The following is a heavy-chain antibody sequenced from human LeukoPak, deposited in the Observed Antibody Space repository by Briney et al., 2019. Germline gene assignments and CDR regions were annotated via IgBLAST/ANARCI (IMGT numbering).Heavy chain of an antibody. J-gene: IGHJ4*02. CDR3: ARGLRSITMVRGAIYFDY. D-gene: IGHD3-10*01. Sequence: SETLSLTCAVYGVSFSGYYWSWIRQPPGKGLEWIGEINHSGSTNYNPSLKSRVTISVDTSKNQFSLKLSSVTAADTAVYYCARGLRSITMVRGAIYFDYWGQGTLVTVSS. V-gene: IGHV4-34*01. CDR2: INHSGST. CDR1: GVSFSGYY.